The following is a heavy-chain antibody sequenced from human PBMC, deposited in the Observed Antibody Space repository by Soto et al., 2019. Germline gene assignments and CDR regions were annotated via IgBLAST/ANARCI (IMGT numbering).Heavy chain of an antibody. CDR1: GYNFNNYW. Sequence: GESLKISCEGSGYNFNNYWIVWVRQMPGKGLECMGIVYPGDSDTRYRPSFQGQVTISADKSTSTAYLQWSSLKGLDTAMYYCARKSTVTDYYYHGMDVWGQGTTVTVSS. J-gene: IGHJ6*02. CDR2: VYPGDSDT. D-gene: IGHD4-17*01. CDR3: ARKSTVTDYYYHGMDV. V-gene: IGHV5-51*01.